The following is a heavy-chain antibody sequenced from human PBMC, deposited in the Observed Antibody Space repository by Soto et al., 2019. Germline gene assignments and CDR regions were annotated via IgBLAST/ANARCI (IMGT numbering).Heavy chain of an antibody. D-gene: IGHD2-15*01. Sequence: GGSLRLSSAASGVTFSGSAMHWVRQASGKGLEWVGRIRSKANSYATAYAASVKGGFTISRDDSKNTSYLQMNSLKTEDTAVYYCTRHPGIDCSGGSCFPSFDYWGQGTLVTVSS. CDR2: IRSKANSYAT. J-gene: IGHJ4*02. CDR1: GVTFSGSA. CDR3: TRHPGIDCSGGSCFPSFDY. V-gene: IGHV3-73*01.